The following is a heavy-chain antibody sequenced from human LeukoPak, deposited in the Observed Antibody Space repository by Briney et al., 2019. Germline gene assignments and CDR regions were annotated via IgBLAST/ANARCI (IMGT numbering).Heavy chain of an antibody. V-gene: IGHV3-23*01. D-gene: IGHD1-26*01. CDR3: TRVISGNYGGDS. Sequence: PGGSLRLSCAASGFTFSTYAMSWVRQAPGKGLEWVSAISSTGGHTYYVDSVKGRFTISRDKSRSTLYLQMNSLRVEDTAVYYCTRVISGNYGGDSWGQGTLVTVSS. CDR2: ISSTGGHT. J-gene: IGHJ4*02. CDR1: GFTFSTYA.